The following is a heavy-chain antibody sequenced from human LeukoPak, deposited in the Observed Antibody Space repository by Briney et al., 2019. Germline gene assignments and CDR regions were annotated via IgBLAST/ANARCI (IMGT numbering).Heavy chain of an antibody. CDR3: ARGQTRWDY. J-gene: IGHJ4*02. CDR2: ISHSGST. D-gene: IGHD2-15*01. V-gene: IGHV4-34*01. Sequence: SETLSLTCAAYGGSFSGYYWSWIRQPPGKGLEWIGEISHSGSTNYNPSLKSRVTISVDTSKNQFSLKLSSVTAADTAVYYCARGQTRWDYWGQGTLVTVSS. CDR1: GGSFSGYY.